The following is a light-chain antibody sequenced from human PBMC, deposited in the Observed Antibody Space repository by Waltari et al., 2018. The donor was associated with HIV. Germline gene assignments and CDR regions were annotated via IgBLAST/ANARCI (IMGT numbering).Light chain of an antibody. CDR1: HTRLYNSTNKTY. J-gene: IGKJ2*01. CDR2: WAS. Sequence: DVVVTQSPYSLPVSLCGTTTLHLQPSHTRLYNSTNKTYLAWYQQKPGQRPRLLIYWASNRETGVPARFSGSGSGTDFTLTINRLQAEDVAVYYCQQYHHVPYTFGQGTKVEIK. V-gene: IGKV4-1*01. CDR3: QQYHHVPYT.